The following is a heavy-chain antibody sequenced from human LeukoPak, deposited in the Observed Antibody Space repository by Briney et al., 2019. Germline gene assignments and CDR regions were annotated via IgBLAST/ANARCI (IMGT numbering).Heavy chain of an antibody. J-gene: IGHJ5*02. D-gene: IGHD3-10*01. CDR2: ISASGGST. CDR1: GFTFSSSA. CDR3: AKAPGPYYSVSGSFFP. Sequence: GGSLRLSCAASGFTFSSSAMSWVRQAPGKGLEWVSSISASGGSTYYADTVKGRFIISRDNSKNTLYLQMNTLRAEDTAVYYCAKAPGPYYSVSGSFFPWGQGTLVTVSS. V-gene: IGHV3-23*01.